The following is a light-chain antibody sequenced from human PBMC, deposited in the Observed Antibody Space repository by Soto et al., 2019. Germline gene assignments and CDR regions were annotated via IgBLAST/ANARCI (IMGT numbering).Light chain of an antibody. J-gene: IGLJ2*01. V-gene: IGLV6-57*04. CDR1: RGSIASNY. Sequence: NFMLNQPHSVSESPGKTITISCTRSRGSIASNYVQWYQQRPGSAPTTVIYEDNQRPSGVPDRFSGSIDTSSNSASLTISGLKTEDEADDYCQSYDSSNVIFGGGTKLTVL. CDR3: QSYDSSNVI. CDR2: EDN.